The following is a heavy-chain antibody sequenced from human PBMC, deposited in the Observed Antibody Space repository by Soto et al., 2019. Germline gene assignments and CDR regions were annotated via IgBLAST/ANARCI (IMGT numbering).Heavy chain of an antibody. V-gene: IGHV3-23*01. J-gene: IGHJ3*02. CDR1: GFTFSSYA. CDR3: AKDRPHYYDSSGVDAFDI. Sequence: GSLRLSCAASGFTFSSYAMSWVRQAPGKGLEWVSAISGSGGSTYYADSVKGRFTISRDNSKNTLYLQMNSLRAEDTAVYYCAKDRPHYYDSSGVDAFDIWGQGTMVTVSS. D-gene: IGHD3-22*01. CDR2: ISGSGGST.